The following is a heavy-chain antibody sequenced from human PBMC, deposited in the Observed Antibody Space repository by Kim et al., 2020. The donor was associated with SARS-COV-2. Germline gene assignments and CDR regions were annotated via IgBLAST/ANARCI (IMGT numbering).Heavy chain of an antibody. V-gene: IGHV3-30*18. J-gene: IGHJ6*02. CDR1: GFIFSEYG. CDR3: VKGSSSFQFYYYGMDV. Sequence: GGSLRLSCAASGFIFSEYGMYWVRQSPGKGLEWVAVIFYDGSKTYYGDSVKGRFTISRDNSKNTLYLQMNSLRTEDTAVYYCVKGSSSFQFYYYGMDVWGPGTTVSVSS. CDR2: IFYDGSKT.